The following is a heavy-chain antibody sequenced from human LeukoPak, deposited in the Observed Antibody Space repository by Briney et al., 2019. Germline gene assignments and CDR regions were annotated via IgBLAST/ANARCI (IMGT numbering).Heavy chain of an antibody. CDR1: GGTFSSYA. D-gene: IGHD2-2*01. CDR3: ARENRLGYCSSTSCLPFDY. J-gene: IGHJ4*02. CDR2: IIPIFGTA. V-gene: IGHV1-69*13. Sequence: ASVKVSCKASGGTFSSYAISWVRQAPGQGLEWMGGIIPIFGTANYAQKFQGRVTITADESTSTAYMELSSLRSADTAVYYCARENRLGYCSSTSCLPFDYWGQGTLVTVSS.